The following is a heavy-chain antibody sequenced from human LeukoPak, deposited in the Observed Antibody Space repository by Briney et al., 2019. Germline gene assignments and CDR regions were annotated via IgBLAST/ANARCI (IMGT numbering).Heavy chain of an antibody. J-gene: IGHJ6*03. Sequence: GASVQVSCKASGYTFTGYYMHWVRQAPGQGLEWMGWINPNSGGTNYAQKFQGRVTMTRDTSISTAYMELSRLRSDDTAVYYCARGEPTVTLYYYYYMDVWGKGTTVTISS. V-gene: IGHV1-2*02. CDR1: GYTFTGYY. CDR2: INPNSGGT. CDR3: ARGEPTVTLYYYYYMDV. D-gene: IGHD4-17*01.